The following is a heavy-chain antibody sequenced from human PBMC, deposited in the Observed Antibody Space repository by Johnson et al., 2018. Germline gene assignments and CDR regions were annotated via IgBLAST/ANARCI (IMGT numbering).Heavy chain of an antibody. D-gene: IGHD4-17*01. CDR3: AKDCGDNSYYYYYMDG. V-gene: IGHV3-13*01. CDR1: GFTFSSYD. CDR2: IGTAGDT. J-gene: IGHJ6*03. Sequence: VQLVESGGGLVQPGGSLRLSCAASGFTFSSYDMHWVRQATGKGLEWVSAIGTAGDTYYPGSVKGRFTISREKAKNSLYLQMNSLRAEDTAVYYCAKDCGDNSYYYYYMDGWGKGTTVTVSS.